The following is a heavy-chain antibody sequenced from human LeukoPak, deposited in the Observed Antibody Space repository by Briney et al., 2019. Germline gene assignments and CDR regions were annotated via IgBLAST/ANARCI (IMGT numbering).Heavy chain of an antibody. CDR3: ARELGRNAFDI. CDR1: GYTFSDNH. CDR2: ISPNSGDT. V-gene: IGHV1-2*02. Sequence: ASVKVSCKASGYTFSDNHLYWIRQAPGQGLEFMGYISPNSGDTNYAQKFQGRITMTGDTSISTGYMELSSLRSDDTAVYYCARELGRNAFDIWGQGTMVTVSS. J-gene: IGHJ3*02. D-gene: IGHD7-27*01.